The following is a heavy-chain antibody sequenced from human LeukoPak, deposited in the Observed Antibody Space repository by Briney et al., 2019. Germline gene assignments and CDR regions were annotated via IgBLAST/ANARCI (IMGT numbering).Heavy chain of an antibody. Sequence: SETLSLTCTVSGGSISSYYWSWIRQPPGKGLEWIGYIYYSGSTNYNPSLKSRVTISVDTSKNQFSLKLSSVTAADTAVYYCARRPRRYSSSWSDYGMGVWGQGTTVTVSS. D-gene: IGHD6-13*01. V-gene: IGHV4-59*08. CDR3: ARRPRRYSSSWSDYGMGV. J-gene: IGHJ6*02. CDR2: IYYSGST. CDR1: GGSISSYY.